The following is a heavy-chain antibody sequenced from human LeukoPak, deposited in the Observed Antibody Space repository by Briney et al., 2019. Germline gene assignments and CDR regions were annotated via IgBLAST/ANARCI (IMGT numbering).Heavy chain of an antibody. J-gene: IGHJ4*02. D-gene: IGHD6-13*01. CDR3: ARVQTYSSSWYGDYFDY. Sequence: PGGSLRLSCAVSGFTFSSYSMNWVRQAPGKGLEWVSSISSSSSYIYYADSVKGRFTISRDNAKNSLYLQMNSLRAEDTAVYYCARVQTYSSSWYGDYFDYWGQGTLVTVSS. CDR2: ISSSSSYI. CDR1: GFTFSSYS. V-gene: IGHV3-21*01.